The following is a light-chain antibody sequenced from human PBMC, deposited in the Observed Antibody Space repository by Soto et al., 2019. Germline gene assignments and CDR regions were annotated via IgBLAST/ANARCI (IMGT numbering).Light chain of an antibody. J-gene: IGLJ2*01. V-gene: IGLV1-40*01. CDR1: SSNIGAGYD. CDR2: GNS. Sequence: QSVLTQPPSVSGAPGQMVTISCTGRSSNIGAGYDVHWYQQLPGTAPKLLIYGNSNRPSGVPDRFSGSKSGTSASLAITGLQAEDEADYYCQSYDSSLSGSVFGGGTKLTVL. CDR3: QSYDSSLSGSV.